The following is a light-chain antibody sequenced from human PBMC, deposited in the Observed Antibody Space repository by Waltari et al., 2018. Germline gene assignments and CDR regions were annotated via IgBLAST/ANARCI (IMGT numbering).Light chain of an antibody. CDR2: KPF. J-gene: IGKJ2*01. CDR1: QSISIW. CDR3: QHYNNYPVA. V-gene: IGKV1-5*03. Sequence: DPQLTQSPSTLSASVGDKVTITCRASQSISIWLAWYQQKPGKAPKLLISKPFSLESGVPSRFSGSGSGTEFTLTISNLQPDDFATYYCQHYNNYPVAFGQGTKLEI.